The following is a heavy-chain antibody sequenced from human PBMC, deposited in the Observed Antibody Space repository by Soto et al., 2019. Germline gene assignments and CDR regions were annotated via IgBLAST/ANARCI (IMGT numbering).Heavy chain of an antibody. CDR3: ARGHGNLDY. Sequence: QVQLQESGPGLVKPSQTLSLTCTVSGGSINSGGFYWTWIRQHPGKGLEWIGKIYYSAYSGTTYYIPSLKSRITISADTSKNQFSLRLSSVTAADTAVYYCARGHGNLDYWGQGTLVTVSS. V-gene: IGHV4-31*03. CDR2: IYYSAYSGTT. J-gene: IGHJ4*02. CDR1: GGSINSGGFY.